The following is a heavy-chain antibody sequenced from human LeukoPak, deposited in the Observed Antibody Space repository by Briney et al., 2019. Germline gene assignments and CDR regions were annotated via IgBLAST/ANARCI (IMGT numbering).Heavy chain of an antibody. D-gene: IGHD4/OR15-4a*01. Sequence: GGSLRLSCAASGLTLSNAWMNWVRQAPGKGLEWLARIKSRLDGGTTDYAAPVKGRFTISRDDSKNTLYLQMNSLKTEDTAVYYCTGVRALDTWGQGTMVTVSS. CDR1: GLTLSNAW. CDR2: IKSRLDGGTT. CDR3: TGVRALDT. V-gene: IGHV3-15*01. J-gene: IGHJ3*02.